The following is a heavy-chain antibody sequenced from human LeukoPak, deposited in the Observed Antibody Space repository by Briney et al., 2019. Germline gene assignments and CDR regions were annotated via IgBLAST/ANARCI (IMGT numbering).Heavy chain of an antibody. D-gene: IGHD3-22*01. Sequence: GGSLRLSCAASGFTFSDHYMDWVRQAPGKGLEWVGRTRNKANSYTTEYAASVKGRFTISRDDSKNSLYLQMNSLKTEDTAVYYCARDDSSGYDAFDIWGQGTMVTISS. V-gene: IGHV3-72*01. CDR3: ARDDSSGYDAFDI. J-gene: IGHJ3*02. CDR2: TRNKANSYTT. CDR1: GFTFSDHY.